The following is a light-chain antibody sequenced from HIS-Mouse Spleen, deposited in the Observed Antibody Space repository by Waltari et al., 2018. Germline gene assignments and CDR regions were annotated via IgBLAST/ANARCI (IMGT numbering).Light chain of an antibody. Sequence: SYELTQPPSVSVSPGQTARITLAGDALPKKVAYWYQQKSGQAPVLVIYEDSKRPSGIPERFSGSSSGTMATLTISGAQVEDEADYYCYSTDSSGNHRVFGGGTKLTVL. CDR2: EDS. CDR1: ALPKKV. J-gene: IGLJ2*01. V-gene: IGLV3-10*01. CDR3: YSTDSSGNHRV.